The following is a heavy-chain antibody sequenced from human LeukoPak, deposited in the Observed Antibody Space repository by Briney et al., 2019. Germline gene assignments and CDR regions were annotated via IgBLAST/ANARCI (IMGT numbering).Heavy chain of an antibody. D-gene: IGHD2-2*01. Sequence: EASVKVSCKASGYTFTSYGISWVRQAPGQGLEWMGRIIPILGVANYAQKFQGRVTITADKSTSTAYMELSSLRSEDTAVYYCAIPYCSSTSCYLVAFDIWGQGTMVTVSS. CDR3: AIPYCSSTSCYLVAFDI. J-gene: IGHJ3*02. V-gene: IGHV1-69*04. CDR1: GYTFTSYG. CDR2: IIPILGVA.